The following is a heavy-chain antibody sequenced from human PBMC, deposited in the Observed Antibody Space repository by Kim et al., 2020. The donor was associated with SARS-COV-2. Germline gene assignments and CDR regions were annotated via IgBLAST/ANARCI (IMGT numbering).Heavy chain of an antibody. J-gene: IGHJ4*02. Sequence: SVKGRFPISRDNAKNSLYLQMNSLRAEDTAVYYCAREGYWVGSEGYYFDYWGQGTLVTVSS. D-gene: IGHD2-8*02. CDR3: AREGYWVGSEGYYFDY. V-gene: IGHV3-11*05.